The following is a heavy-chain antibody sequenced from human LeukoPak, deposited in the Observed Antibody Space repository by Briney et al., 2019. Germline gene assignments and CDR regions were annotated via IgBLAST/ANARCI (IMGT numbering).Heavy chain of an antibody. J-gene: IGHJ6*02. D-gene: IGHD3-22*01. CDR2: ISSSSSYI. CDR3: ARDLDSVTMIVVVPSGMDV. CDR1: GFTFSSYS. V-gene: IGHV3-21*04. Sequence: GGSLRLSCAASGFTFSSYSMNWVRQAPGKGLEWVSSISSSSSYIYYADSVKGRFTISRDNAKNSLYLQMNSLRAEDTAVYYCARDLDSVTMIVVVPSGMDVWGQGTTVTVSS.